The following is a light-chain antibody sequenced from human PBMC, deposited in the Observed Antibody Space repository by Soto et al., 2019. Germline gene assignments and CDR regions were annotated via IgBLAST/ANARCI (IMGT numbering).Light chain of an antibody. CDR2: DVS. J-gene: IGLJ2*01. CDR3: SSYTSSSTLV. CDR1: SSDVGGYNY. Sequence: QSVLTQPASVSGSPGQSITISCTGTSSDVGGYNYVSWYQQHPGKAPKLMIYDVSNRPSGVSNRFSGSKSGNTASLTISGLKAEDEADYDCSSYTSSSTLVFGGGTKLTFL. V-gene: IGLV2-14*01.